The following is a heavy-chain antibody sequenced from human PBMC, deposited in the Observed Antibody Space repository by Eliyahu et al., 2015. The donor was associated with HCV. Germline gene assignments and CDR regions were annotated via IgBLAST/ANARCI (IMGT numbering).Heavy chain of an antibody. Sequence: QVHLVESGGGDVQPGXSLXLSCATSGFXFXXXGVHWVRXAPGKGLGWVAGLWYDGSNVNYADSVRGRFTISRDNSKKILYLQMNSLRGDDTGTYFCARDDPRGYCNNNCRGADYWGPGTVVTVSS. V-gene: IGHV3-33*01. CDR3: ARDDPRGYCNNNCRGADY. CDR2: LWYDGSNV. D-gene: IGHD1/OR15-1a*01. CDR1: GFXFXXXG. J-gene: IGHJ4*02.